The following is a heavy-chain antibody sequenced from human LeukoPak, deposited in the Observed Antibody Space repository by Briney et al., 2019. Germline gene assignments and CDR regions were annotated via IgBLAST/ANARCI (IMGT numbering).Heavy chain of an antibody. J-gene: IGHJ5*01. CDR1: GGSISSGSYY. CDR2: IYTSGST. CDR3: ARGSDWFYY. V-gene: IGHV4-61*02. Sequence: PSETLSLTCTVSGGSISSGSYYWSWIRQPAGKGLEWIGRIYTSGSTNYNPSLKSRVTISVDTSKNQFSLKLSSVTAADTAVYYCARGSDWFYYWGQGTLVTVSS.